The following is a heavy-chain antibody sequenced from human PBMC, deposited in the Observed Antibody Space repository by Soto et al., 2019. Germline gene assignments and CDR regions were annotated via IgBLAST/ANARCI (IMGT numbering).Heavy chain of an antibody. D-gene: IGHD6-19*01. V-gene: IGHV3-15*01. Sequence: LRLSCAASGFTFPYAWMTWVRQDPGKGLEWVGRIKSKTDGGTTDYAAPVKGRFTISRDDSKNTVYLQMNSLKIGDTAVYYCTTSDSAWDYYGMDVWGQGTTVTVSS. CDR3: TTSDSAWDYYGMDV. J-gene: IGHJ6*02. CDR2: IKSKTDGGTT. CDR1: GFTFPYAW.